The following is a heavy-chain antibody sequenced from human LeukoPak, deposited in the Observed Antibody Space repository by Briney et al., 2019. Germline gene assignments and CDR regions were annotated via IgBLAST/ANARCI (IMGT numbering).Heavy chain of an antibody. J-gene: IGHJ1*01. CDR1: GGSFSGYY. CDR3: AREYVDTAMAEYFQH. V-gene: IGHV4-34*01. D-gene: IGHD5-18*01. Sequence: SETLSLTCAVYGGSFSGYYWSWIRQPPGKGLEWIGEINHSGSTNYNPSLKSRVTISVDTSKNQFSLKLSSVTAADTAVYYCAREYVDTAMAEYFQHWGQGTLVTVSS. CDR2: INHSGST.